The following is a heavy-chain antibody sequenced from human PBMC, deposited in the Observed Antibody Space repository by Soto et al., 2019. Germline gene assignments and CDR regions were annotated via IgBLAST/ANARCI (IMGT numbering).Heavy chain of an antibody. CDR3: AGDLQMSPFAI. CDR1: GFPVSANH. Sequence: PGGSLRLSCAASGFPVSANHMSWVRQAPGEGLEWVSLIHTDGNTYYADSVKGRFTISRDNSKNTLSLQMNILIVKDTAVYYFAGDLQMSPFAIWAQGTMVTV. V-gene: IGHV3-66*01. CDR2: IHTDGNT. J-gene: IGHJ3*02.